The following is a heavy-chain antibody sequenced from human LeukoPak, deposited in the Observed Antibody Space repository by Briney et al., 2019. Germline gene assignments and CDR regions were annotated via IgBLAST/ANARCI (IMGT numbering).Heavy chain of an antibody. J-gene: IGHJ6*02. CDR3: SRDRITGGGEHGMDV. Sequence: SETLSLTCTVSGGSVRSGDYYWCWIRQHPGKGLEWIGYIHESGSTYYNPSLKSRSTISVDTSKNLFSLILKSVTAADTAVYYCSRDRITGGGEHGMDVWGQGTTVTVSS. V-gene: IGHV4-31*03. CDR1: GGSVRSGDYY. CDR2: IHESGST. D-gene: IGHD3-10*01.